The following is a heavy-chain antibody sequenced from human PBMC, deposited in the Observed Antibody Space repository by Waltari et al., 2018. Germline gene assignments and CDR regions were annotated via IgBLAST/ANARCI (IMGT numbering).Heavy chain of an antibody. CDR1: VFTFKNYW. CDR2: INQDGRDK. CDR3: ARDVPNGYFDY. Sequence: EVHLVQSGGGLIQPGGSLRLSWGVLVFTFKNYWMTWVRQAPGKGLEWVANINQDGRDKNYVDSVEGRFTISRDNAQNSVYLQMNSLRAEDTAVYYCARDVPNGYFDYWGSGTLVTVSS. D-gene: IGHD1-1*01. J-gene: IGHJ4*02. V-gene: IGHV3-7*01.